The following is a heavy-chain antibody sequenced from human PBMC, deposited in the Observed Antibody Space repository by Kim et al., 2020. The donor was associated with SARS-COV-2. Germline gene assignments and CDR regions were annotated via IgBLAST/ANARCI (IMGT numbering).Heavy chain of an antibody. CDR3: ARAHDYGDYYYYGMDV. CDR1: GGSISSYY. D-gene: IGHD4-17*01. Sequence: SQTLSLTCTVSGGSISSYYWSWIRQPPGKGLEWIGYIYYSGSTNYNPSLKSRVTISVDTSKNQFSLKLSSVTAADTAVYYCARAHDYGDYYYYGMDVWGQGTTVTVSS. CDR2: IYYSGST. J-gene: IGHJ6*02. V-gene: IGHV4-59*01.